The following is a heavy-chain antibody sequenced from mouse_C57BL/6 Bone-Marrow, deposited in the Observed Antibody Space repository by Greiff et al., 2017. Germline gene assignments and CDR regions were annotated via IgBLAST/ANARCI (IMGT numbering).Heavy chain of an antibody. J-gene: IGHJ2*01. CDR2: IDPSDSET. CDR3: ARMDSTGLDY. D-gene: IGHD4-1*02. V-gene: IGHV1-52*01. Sequence: QVQLQQPGAELVRPGSSVKLSCKASGYTFTSYWMHWVKQRPIQGLEWIGNIDPSDSETNYNQKFKDKATLTVDKSSSTAYIQLSSLTSEDSAGXYCARMDSTGLDYWGQGTTLTVSS. CDR1: GYTFTSYW.